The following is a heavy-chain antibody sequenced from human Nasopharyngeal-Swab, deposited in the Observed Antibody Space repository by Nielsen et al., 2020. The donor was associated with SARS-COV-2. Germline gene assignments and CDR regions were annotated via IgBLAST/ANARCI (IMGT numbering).Heavy chain of an antibody. Sequence: WIRQPPGKGLEWIGRIYYSGSTYYNPSRKSRDTISVDTSKNHVSLKLSSVTAADTAVYYCARRDYYDSSDLGAFDIWGQGTMVTVSS. J-gene: IGHJ3*02. V-gene: IGHV4-39*01. CDR3: ARRDYYDSSDLGAFDI. CDR2: IYYSGST. D-gene: IGHD3-22*01.